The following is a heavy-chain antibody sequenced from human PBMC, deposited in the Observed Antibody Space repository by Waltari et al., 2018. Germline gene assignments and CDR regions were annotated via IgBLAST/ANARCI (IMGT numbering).Heavy chain of an antibody. D-gene: IGHD5-12*01. CDR1: GGTFSSYA. Sequence: QVQLVQSGAEVKKPGSSVKVSCKASGGTFSSYAISWVRQAPGQGLEWMGGIIPIFGTANYAQKVQGRVTITADKSTSTAYMELSSLRSEDTAVYYCARVGGFSGYDGHWYFDLWGRGTLVTVSS. CDR3: ARVGGFSGYDGHWYFDL. CDR2: IIPIFGTA. V-gene: IGHV1-69*14. J-gene: IGHJ2*01.